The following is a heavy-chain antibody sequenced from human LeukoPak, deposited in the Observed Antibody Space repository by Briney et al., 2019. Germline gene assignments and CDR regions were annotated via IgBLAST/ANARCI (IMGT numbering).Heavy chain of an antibody. CDR3: ARAWWLRFDY. CDR1: GFTFSSYE. Sequence: GGSLRLSCAAPGFTFSSYEMNWVRQAPGKGLEWVSYISSSGSTIYYADSVKGRFTISRDNAKNSLYLQMNSLRAEDTAVYYCARAWWLRFDYWGQGTLVTVSS. D-gene: IGHD5-12*01. CDR2: ISSSGSTI. J-gene: IGHJ4*02. V-gene: IGHV3-48*03.